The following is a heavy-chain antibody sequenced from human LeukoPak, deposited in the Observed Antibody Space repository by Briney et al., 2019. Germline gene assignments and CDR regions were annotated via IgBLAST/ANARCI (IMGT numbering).Heavy chain of an antibody. CDR2: ISSSSSYI. J-gene: IGHJ4*02. CDR1: GFTFSSYS. Sequence: GGSLRLSCAASGFTFSSYSMNWVRQAPGKGLEWVSSISSSSSYIYYADSVKGRFTISRDNAKNSLYLQMNSLRAEDTAVYYCAREASRWLQSPYYFDYWGQGTLVTVSS. V-gene: IGHV3-21*01. CDR3: AREASRWLQSPYYFDY. D-gene: IGHD5-24*01.